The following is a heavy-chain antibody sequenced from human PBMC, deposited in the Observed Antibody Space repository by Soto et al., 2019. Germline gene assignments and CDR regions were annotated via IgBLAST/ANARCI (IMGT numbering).Heavy chain of an antibody. J-gene: IGHJ1*01. D-gene: IGHD2-2*01. Sequence: PGGSLRLSCAGSGFTFSSYGMNWVRQVPGKWLEWVSSISSDSNYKYYGDSVKGRFTISRDNAKNSLYLQMNSLRPEDTAIYYCARARYHDSRVYFQQWGQGTLVTVSS. V-gene: IGHV3-21*01. CDR3: ARARYHDSRVYFQQ. CDR1: GFTFSSYG. CDR2: ISSDSNYK.